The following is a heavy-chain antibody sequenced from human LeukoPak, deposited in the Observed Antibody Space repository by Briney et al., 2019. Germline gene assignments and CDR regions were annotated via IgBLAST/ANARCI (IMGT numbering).Heavy chain of an antibody. V-gene: IGHV4-59*01. CDR2: IYYNGST. Sequence: SQTLSLTCTLFSRSISSYSWSWIRQPPGKGLEWSGYIYYNGSTNYNPSLKSQVTISVDTSKNQFSLKLSAVTAADTAVYYCARGRGGDYEHWGQGTLVTVSS. J-gene: IGHJ4*02. CDR1: SRSISSYS. CDR3: ARGRGGDYEH. D-gene: IGHD2-21*02.